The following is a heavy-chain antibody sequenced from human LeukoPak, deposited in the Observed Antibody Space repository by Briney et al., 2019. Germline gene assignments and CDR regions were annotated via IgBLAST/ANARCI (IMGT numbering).Heavy chain of an antibody. CDR1: GGSISSGGYY. D-gene: IGHD2-2*01. CDR3: AREVVPAAIRDLRWFDP. CDR2: IYYSGST. J-gene: IGHJ5*02. V-gene: IGHV4-31*03. Sequence: SQTLSLTCTVSGGSISSGGYYWSWIRQHPGKGLEWIGYIYYSGSTYYNPSLKSRVTISVDTSKNQFPLKLSSVTAADTAVYYCAREVVPAAIRDLRWFDPWGQGTLVTVSS.